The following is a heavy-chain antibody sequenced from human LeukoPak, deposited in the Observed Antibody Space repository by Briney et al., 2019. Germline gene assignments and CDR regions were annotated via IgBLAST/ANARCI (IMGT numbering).Heavy chain of an antibody. CDR3: ATEKDLLLGS. J-gene: IGHJ5*01. D-gene: IGHD1-26*01. Sequence: EASVKVSCKVSGYSLSELSTHWVRQAPGQGLEWMGGFDPGDDETIYAQKFQGRVTMTEDTSTDTAYLELSSLRSEDTAVYFCATEKDLLLGSWGQGTPVTVSS. CDR1: GYSLSELS. V-gene: IGHV1-24*01. CDR2: FDPGDDET.